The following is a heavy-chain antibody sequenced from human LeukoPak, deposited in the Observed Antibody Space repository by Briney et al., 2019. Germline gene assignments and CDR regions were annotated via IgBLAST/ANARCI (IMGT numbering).Heavy chain of an antibody. CDR3: TRNGGGLGY. J-gene: IGHJ4*02. CDR1: GFTFSSYS. V-gene: IGHV3-23*01. D-gene: IGHD3-16*01. Sequence: GGSLRLSCAASGFTFSSYSMNWVRQAPGKGLEWVSSIRSTGAGGNTYSADSVKGRFTTSRDDSKSTLFLQMDSLTAEDAAVYYCTRNGGGLGYWGQGALVTVSS. CDR2: IRSTGAGGNT.